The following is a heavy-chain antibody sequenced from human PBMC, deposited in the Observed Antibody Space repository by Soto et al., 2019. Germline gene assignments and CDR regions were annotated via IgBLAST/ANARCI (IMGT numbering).Heavy chain of an antibody. V-gene: IGHV3-30-3*01. CDR3: ALTIRYSGNS. CDR1: GFTFSSYA. J-gene: IGHJ4*02. CDR2: ISYDGSNK. D-gene: IGHD1-26*01. Sequence: PGGSLRLSCAASGFTFSSYAMHWVRQAPGKGLEWVAVISYDGSNKYYADSVKGRFTISRDNSKNTLYLQMNSLRAEDTAVYYCALTIRYSGNSWGQGTLVTVSS.